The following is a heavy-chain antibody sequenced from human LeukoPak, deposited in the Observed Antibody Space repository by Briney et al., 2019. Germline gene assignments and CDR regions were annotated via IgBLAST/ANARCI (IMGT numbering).Heavy chain of an antibody. Sequence: GGSLRLSCAASGFTVSSNYMSWVRQAPGKGLEWVSVIYSGGSTYYADSVKGRFTISRDNSKNTLYLQMNSLRAEDTAVYYCAKDRSDSGPAVRFDPWGQGTLVTVSS. CDR3: AKDRSDSGPAVRFDP. CDR1: GFTVSSNY. D-gene: IGHD2-2*01. V-gene: IGHV3-66*01. J-gene: IGHJ5*02. CDR2: IYSGGST.